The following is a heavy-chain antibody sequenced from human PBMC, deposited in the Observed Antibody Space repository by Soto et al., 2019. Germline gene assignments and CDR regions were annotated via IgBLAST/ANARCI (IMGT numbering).Heavy chain of an antibody. J-gene: IGHJ4*02. Sequence: NPSETLSLTCTVSGGSISSGDYYWSWIRQPPGKGLEWIGYIYYSGSTYYNPSLKSRVTISVDTSKNQFSLKLSSVTAADTAVYYCARSSIAARDDFDYWGQGTLVTVSS. CDR3: ARSSIAARDDFDY. D-gene: IGHD6-6*01. CDR2: IYYSGST. V-gene: IGHV4-30-4*01. CDR1: GGSISSGDYY.